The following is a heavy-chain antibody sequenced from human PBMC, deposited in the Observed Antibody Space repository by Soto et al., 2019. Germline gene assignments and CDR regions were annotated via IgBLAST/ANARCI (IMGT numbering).Heavy chain of an antibody. CDR1: GYTFTSYY. D-gene: IGHD5-18*01. CDR2: INPSGGST. J-gene: IGHJ6*02. Sequence: ASVKVSCKASGYTFTSYYMHWVRQAPGQGLEWMGIINPSGGSTRYAQKFQGRVTMTRDTSTSTVYMELSSLRSEDTAVYYCASGIQRYYYYYYGMDVWGQGTTVTVSS. V-gene: IGHV1-46*01. CDR3: ASGIQRYYYYYYGMDV.